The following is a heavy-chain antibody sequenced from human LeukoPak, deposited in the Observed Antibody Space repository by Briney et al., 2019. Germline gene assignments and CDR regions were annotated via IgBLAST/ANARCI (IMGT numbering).Heavy chain of an antibody. D-gene: IGHD6-13*01. CDR2: INSDGSST. J-gene: IGHJ4*02. CDR3: VRSLYSSRTDY. CDR1: GFTFRSYW. V-gene: IGHV3-74*01. Sequence: GGSLRLSCAASGFTFRSYWMHWVRQVPGEGLVWVSRINSDGSSTSYADSVKGRFTISRDNAKNTLYLQMNSLRDEDTAVYYCVRSLYSSRTDYWGQGALVTVSS.